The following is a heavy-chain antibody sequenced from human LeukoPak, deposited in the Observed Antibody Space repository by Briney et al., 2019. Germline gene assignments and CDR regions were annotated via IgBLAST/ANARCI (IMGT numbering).Heavy chain of an antibody. D-gene: IGHD4/OR15-4a*01. CDR3: ARAPDYRWFDP. J-gene: IGHJ5*02. Sequence: SETLSLTCTVSGGSISSYYWSWIRQPPGKGLEWIAYIYYSGSTNFNPSLKSRGTISIDMSKNQFSLKLSSVTAADTAMYYCARAPDYRWFDPWGQGTLVTVSS. V-gene: IGHV4-59*01. CDR1: GGSISSYY. CDR2: IYYSGST.